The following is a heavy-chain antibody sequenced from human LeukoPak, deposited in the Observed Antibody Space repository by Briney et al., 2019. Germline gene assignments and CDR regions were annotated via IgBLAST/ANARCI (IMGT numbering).Heavy chain of an antibody. CDR2: IIPIFGIA. D-gene: IGHD4-17*01. J-gene: IGHJ6*02. Sequence: EASVKVSCKASGGTFSSYAISWVRQAPGQGLEWMGRIIPIFGIANYAQKFQGRVTITADKSTSTAYTELSSLRSEDTAVYYCARSVDGDYVPYYYGMDVWGQGTTVTVSS. V-gene: IGHV1-69*04. CDR3: ARSVDGDYVPYYYGMDV. CDR1: GGTFSSYA.